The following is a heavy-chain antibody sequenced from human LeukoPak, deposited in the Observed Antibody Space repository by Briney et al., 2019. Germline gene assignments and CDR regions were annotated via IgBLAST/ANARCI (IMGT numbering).Heavy chain of an antibody. J-gene: IGHJ4*02. CDR2: IYYSGST. V-gene: IGHV4-39*01. CDR3: ASRGTVASFDY. D-gene: IGHD4-23*01. CDR1: GGSISSSSYY. Sequence: SSETLSLTCTVSGGSISSSSYYWGWIRQPPGKGLEWIGSIYYSGSTYYNPSLKSRVTISVDTSKNQFSLKLSSVTSADTAVYYCASRGTVASFDYWGQGTLVTVSS.